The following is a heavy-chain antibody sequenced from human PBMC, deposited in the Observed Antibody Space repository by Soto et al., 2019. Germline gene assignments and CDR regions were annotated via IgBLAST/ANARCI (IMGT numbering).Heavy chain of an antibody. CDR2: ISGGGSRT. Sequence: VQLLESGGGLVQPGGSLRLSCAASGFTFNSYAMSWVRQAPGKGLERVSDISGGGSRTYYADSVKGRFSISRDNSKNTLYLQMNSLRADDTAIYYCAKERYYDILTGPENDYYYYGMDVWGQGTTVTVSS. J-gene: IGHJ6*02. D-gene: IGHD3-9*01. V-gene: IGHV3-23*01. CDR3: AKERYYDILTGPENDYYYYGMDV. CDR1: GFTFNSYA.